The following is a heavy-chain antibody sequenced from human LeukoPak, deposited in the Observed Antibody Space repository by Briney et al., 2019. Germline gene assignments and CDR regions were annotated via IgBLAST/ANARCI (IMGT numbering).Heavy chain of an antibody. CDR1: GFTSSSYA. CDR3: ARDLVDFDY. CDR2: ISYDGSNK. J-gene: IGHJ4*02. V-gene: IGHV3-30-3*01. Sequence: GGSLRLSCAASGFTSSSYAMHWVRQAPGKGLEWVAVISYDGSNKYYADSVKGRFTISRDNSKNTLYLQMNSLRAEDTAVYYCARDLVDFDYWGQGTLVTVSS.